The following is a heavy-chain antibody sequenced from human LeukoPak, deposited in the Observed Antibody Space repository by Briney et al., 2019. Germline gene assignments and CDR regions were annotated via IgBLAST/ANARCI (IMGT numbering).Heavy chain of an antibody. CDR2: MYSTGSN. V-gene: IGHV4-4*07. CDR1: GGSISGYF. D-gene: IGHD5-12*01. Sequence: PSETLSLTCTVSGGSISGYFWTWIRQPAGKGLEWIGRMYSTGSNNYNPSLKSRVTMSLDTSKNHFSLNLTSVTDADTAVYYCAREPTSGREPTSGRPLDYWGQGTLVTVSS. CDR3: AREPTSGREPTSGRPLDY. J-gene: IGHJ4*02.